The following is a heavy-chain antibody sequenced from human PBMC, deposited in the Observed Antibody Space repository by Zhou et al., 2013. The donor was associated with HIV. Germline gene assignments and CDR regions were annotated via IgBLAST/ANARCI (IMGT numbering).Heavy chain of an antibody. Sequence: EVQLVQSGAEVKKPGATVKISCKVSGYTFTDFYIHWVQQAPGKGLEWMGLFDPEDGETIYAEKFQGRVTITADTSTDTAYMELSSLGSEDTAVYYCATRTIFEVMTHDFWGQGTLVTVSS. V-gene: IGHV1-69-2*01. CDR2: FDPEDGET. CDR1: GYTFTDFY. D-gene: IGHD3-3*01. CDR3: ATRTIFEVMTHDF. J-gene: IGHJ4*02.